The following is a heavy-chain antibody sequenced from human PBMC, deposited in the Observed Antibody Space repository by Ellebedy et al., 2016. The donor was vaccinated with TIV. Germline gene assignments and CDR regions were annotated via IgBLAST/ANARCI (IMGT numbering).Heavy chain of an antibody. CDR3: TFPAAEGDDGLGDFDF. CDR1: GFSFSRLA. CDR2: ISSNGDST. D-gene: IGHD3-16*01. V-gene: IGHV3-64D*06. Sequence: GESLKISCSASGFSFSRLAMHWVRQAPGRGLDYVSAISSNGDSTWYGDSVKDRFIIPRDISMNTLYLQMSSLRAEDTGVYYCTFPAAEGDDGLGDFDFWGQGTLVTVSS. J-gene: IGHJ4*02.